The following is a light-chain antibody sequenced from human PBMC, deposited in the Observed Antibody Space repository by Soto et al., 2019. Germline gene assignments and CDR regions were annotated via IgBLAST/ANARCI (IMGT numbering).Light chain of an antibody. V-gene: IGKV3-20*01. CDR1: QSISSSY. CDR2: CAS. Sequence: EIVLTQSPGTLSLSPGERATLSCRASQSISSSYLAWYQQKPGQAPRLLIYCASKRATGSPARFSGSGSGTDFTITISRLESEDLAVYYCQQYGSAPAWTFGQGTKVEIK. J-gene: IGKJ1*01. CDR3: QQYGSAPAWT.